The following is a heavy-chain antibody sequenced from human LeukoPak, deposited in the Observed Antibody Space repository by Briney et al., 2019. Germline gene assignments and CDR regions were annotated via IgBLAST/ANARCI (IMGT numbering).Heavy chain of an antibody. CDR1: GGSISSSNW. CDR2: IYYSGST. CDR3: ASLTRYGAIAH. D-gene: IGHD4-17*01. Sequence: PSETLSLTCAVSGGSISSSNWWSWVRQPPGKGLEWIGYIYYSGSTNYNPSLKSRVTISVDTSKNQFSLKLSSVTAADTAVYYCASLTRYGAIAHWGQGTLVTVSS. J-gene: IGHJ5*02. V-gene: IGHV4-4*02.